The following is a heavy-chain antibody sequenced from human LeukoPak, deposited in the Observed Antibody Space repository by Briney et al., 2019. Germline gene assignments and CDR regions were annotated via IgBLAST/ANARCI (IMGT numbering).Heavy chain of an antibody. Sequence: NPSETLSLTCAVYGGSFSGYYWSWIRQPPGKGLEWIGEINHSGSTNYNPSLKSRVTISVDTSKNQFSLKLSSVTAADTAVYYCAREGIVLMVYHFDYWGQGTLVTVSS. CDR1: GGSFSGYY. CDR3: AREGIVLMVYHFDY. V-gene: IGHV4-34*01. CDR2: INHSGST. D-gene: IGHD2-8*01. J-gene: IGHJ4*02.